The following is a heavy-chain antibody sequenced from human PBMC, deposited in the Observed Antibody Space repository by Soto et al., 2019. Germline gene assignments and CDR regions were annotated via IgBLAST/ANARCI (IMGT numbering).Heavy chain of an antibody. J-gene: IGHJ3*02. D-gene: IGHD1-1*01. CDR3: ATDHPTANAFDI. Sequence: GGSRRLSCAASGFTFGNAWMSWVRQAPGKGLEWVGRIKSKTDGGTTDYAAPVKGRFTISRDDSKNTLYLQMNSLKTEDTAVYYCATDHPTANAFDIWGQGTMVTVSS. CDR1: GFTFGNAW. V-gene: IGHV3-15*01. CDR2: IKSKTDGGTT.